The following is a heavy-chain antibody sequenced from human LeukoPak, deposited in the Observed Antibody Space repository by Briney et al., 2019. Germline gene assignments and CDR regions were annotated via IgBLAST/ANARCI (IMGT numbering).Heavy chain of an antibody. V-gene: IGHV3-23*01. CDR2: ISGSGGST. CDR3: ARVDFTVTTDRSRFDP. J-gene: IGHJ5*02. D-gene: IGHD4-17*01. Sequence: QPGGSLRLSCAASGFTFSSYAMSWVRQAPGKGLEWVSVISGSGGSTYYTDSVKGRFTISRDNSKNTLYLQMNSLRAEDTAVYYCARVDFTVTTDRSRFDPWGQGTLVTVSS. CDR1: GFTFSSYA.